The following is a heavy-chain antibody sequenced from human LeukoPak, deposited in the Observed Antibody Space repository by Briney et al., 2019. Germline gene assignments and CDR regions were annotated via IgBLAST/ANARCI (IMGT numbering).Heavy chain of an antibody. CDR3: ARRTLYNWNHSDYYYMGV. CDR2: IYYSGST. Sequence: SETLSLTCTVSGGSISSYYWSWIRQPPGKGLEWIGYIYYSGSTNYNPSLKSRVTISVDTSKNQFSLKLSSVTAADTAVYYCARRTLYNWNHSDYYYMGVWGKGTTVTVSS. J-gene: IGHJ6*03. D-gene: IGHD1-1*01. CDR1: GGSISSYY. V-gene: IGHV4-59*01.